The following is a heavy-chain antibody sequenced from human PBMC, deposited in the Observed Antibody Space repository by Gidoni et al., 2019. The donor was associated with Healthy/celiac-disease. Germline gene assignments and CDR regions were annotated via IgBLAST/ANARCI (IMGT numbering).Heavy chain of an antibody. CDR2: IYTSGST. D-gene: IGHD4-17*01. Sequence: QVQLQESGPGLVKPSQTMSLTCTVSGGSISRGSYYWSWIRQPAGKGLEWIGRIYTSGSTNYNPSLTSRVTISVDTSKNQFSLKLSSVTAADTAVYYCARGESDYDYGDYGGDAFDIWGQGTMVTVSS. CDR1: GGSISRGSYY. J-gene: IGHJ3*02. CDR3: ARGESDYDYGDYGGDAFDI. V-gene: IGHV4-61*02.